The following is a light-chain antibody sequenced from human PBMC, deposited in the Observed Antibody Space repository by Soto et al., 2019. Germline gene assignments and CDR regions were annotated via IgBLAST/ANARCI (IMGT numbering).Light chain of an antibody. V-gene: IGLV1-40*01. CDR2: GNS. CDR3: QSYDISLSGSV. CDR1: SSNVGAGFD. Sequence: QSVLTQPPSVSGAPGQTVTISCTGSSSNVGAGFDVHWYQQLPGTAPKPLIHGNSNRPSGVPDRFSGSKSGTSASLAITGLQADDEADYYCQSYDISLSGSVFGGGTKVTVL. J-gene: IGLJ2*01.